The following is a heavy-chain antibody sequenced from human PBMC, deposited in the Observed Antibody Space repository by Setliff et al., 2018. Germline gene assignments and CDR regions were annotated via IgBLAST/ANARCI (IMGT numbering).Heavy chain of an antibody. Sequence: PGGSLRLSCAASGFTFSDYYMSWIRQAPGKGLEWVSYISSSGSTIYYADSVKGRFTISRDNAKNPLYLQMNSLRAEDTAVYYCARGSDMSPNYIDVWGKGTTVTVSS. CDR3: ARGSDMSPNYIDV. CDR2: ISSSGSTI. V-gene: IGHV3-11*04. CDR1: GFTFSDYY. D-gene: IGHD3-3*01. J-gene: IGHJ6*03.